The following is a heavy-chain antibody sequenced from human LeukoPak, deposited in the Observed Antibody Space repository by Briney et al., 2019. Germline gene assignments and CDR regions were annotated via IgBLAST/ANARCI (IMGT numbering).Heavy chain of an antibody. D-gene: IGHD3-10*01. CDR2: ISAYNGNT. Sequence: ASVKVSCKASGYTFTSYGISWVRQAPGQGLEWMGWISAYNGNTNYAQKFQGRVTMTRDMSTSTVYMELSSLRSEDTAVYYCARVGMVRGADYWGQGTLVTVSS. CDR1: GYTFTSYG. J-gene: IGHJ4*02. CDR3: ARVGMVRGADY. V-gene: IGHV1-18*01.